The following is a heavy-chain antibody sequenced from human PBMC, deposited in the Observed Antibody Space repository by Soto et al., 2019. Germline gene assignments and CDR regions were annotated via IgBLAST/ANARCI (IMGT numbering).Heavy chain of an antibody. J-gene: IGHJ5*02. CDR3: ARGILVRPTTETNWFDP. V-gene: IGHV4-30-4*01. Sequence: KQSQTLSLTCTVSGGSISSGDYYWSWIRQPPGKGLEWIGYIYYSGSTYYNPSLKSRVTISVDTSKNQFSLKLSSVTAADTAVYYCARGILVRPTTETNWFDPWGQGTLVTVSS. CDR2: IYYSGST. D-gene: IGHD6-6*01. CDR1: GGSISSGDYY.